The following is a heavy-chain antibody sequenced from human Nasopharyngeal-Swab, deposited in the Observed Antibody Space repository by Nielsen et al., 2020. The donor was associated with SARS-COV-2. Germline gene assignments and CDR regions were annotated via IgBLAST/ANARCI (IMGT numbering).Heavy chain of an antibody. CDR2: IKQDGSEK. V-gene: IGHV3-7*05. CDR3: GKVVNQAAYDY. D-gene: IGHD1-14*01. Sequence: GESLKISCAASGFTFSSHWMSWVRQAPGKGLEWVANIKQDGSEKYYVDSVKGRFTISRDNAKNSLYLQMNSLRAEDTAVYYCGKVVNQAAYDYSGQGTLVTVSS. J-gene: IGHJ4*02. CDR1: GFTFSSHW.